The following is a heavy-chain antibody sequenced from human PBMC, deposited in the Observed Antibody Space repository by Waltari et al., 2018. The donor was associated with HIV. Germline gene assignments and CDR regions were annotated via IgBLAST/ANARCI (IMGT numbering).Heavy chain of an antibody. CDR3: ARDDSGWYGATVDY. CDR1: GFTFSSYW. CDR2: IKKSSNEK. J-gene: IGHJ4*02. V-gene: IGHV3-7*01. D-gene: IGHD6-19*01. Sequence: EVQLVESGGGLVQPGGSLRLSCAASGFTFSSYWMTWVRQAPGKGLEWVANIKKSSNEKYYVDSVRGRFTISRDNAKNLVFLQMRSLRVEDTAVYYCARDDSGWYGATVDYWGQGTVVTVSS.